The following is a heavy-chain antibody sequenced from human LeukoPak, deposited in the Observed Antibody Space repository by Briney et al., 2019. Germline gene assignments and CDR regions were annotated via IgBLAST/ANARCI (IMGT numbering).Heavy chain of an antibody. CDR1: GGSISSGGYS. CDR2: IYHSGST. D-gene: IGHD1-14*01. CDR3: ARAGESRIDEYYGMDV. V-gene: IGHV4-30-2*01. J-gene: IGHJ6*02. Sequence: SETLSLTCAVSGGSISSGGYSWSWIRQPPGKGLEWIGYIYHSGSTYYNPSLKSRVTISVDRSKNQFSLKLSSVTAADTAVYYCARAGESRIDEYYGMDVWGQGTTVTVSS.